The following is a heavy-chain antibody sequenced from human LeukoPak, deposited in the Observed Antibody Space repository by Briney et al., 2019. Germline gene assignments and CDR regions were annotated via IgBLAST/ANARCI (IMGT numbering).Heavy chain of an antibody. D-gene: IGHD3-10*01. V-gene: IGHV3-30*02. CDR1: GFTFSSYG. CDR3: AKDQEYGSASYYGMDV. J-gene: IGHJ6*02. Sequence: GGSLRLSCAASGFTFSSYGMHWVRQAPGKGLEWVAFIRYDGSNKYYADSVKGRFTISRDNSKNTLYLQMNSLRAEDTALYYCAKDQEYGSASYYGMDVWGQGTTVTVSS. CDR2: IRYDGSNK.